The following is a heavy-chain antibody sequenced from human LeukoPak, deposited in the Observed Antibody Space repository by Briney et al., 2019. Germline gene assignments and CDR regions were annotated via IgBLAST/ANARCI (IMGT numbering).Heavy chain of an antibody. D-gene: IGHD2-2*01. J-gene: IGHJ6*02. CDR3: ARVRDCSSTSCYQRFYYYYGMDV. CDR1: GGTFSSYA. Sequence: GASVNVSCKASGGTFSSYAISWVRQAPGQGLEWMGGIIPIFGTANYAQKFQGRVTITADESTSTAYMELSSLRSEDTAVYYCARVRDCSSTSCYQRFYYYYGMDVWGQGTTVTVSS. CDR2: IIPIFGTA. V-gene: IGHV1-69*13.